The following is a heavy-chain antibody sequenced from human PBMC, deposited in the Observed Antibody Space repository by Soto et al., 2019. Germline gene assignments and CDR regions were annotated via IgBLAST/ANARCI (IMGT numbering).Heavy chain of an antibody. CDR2: IYDGGST. D-gene: IGHD7-27*01. Sequence: QVQLQESGPGLVKPSQTLSLTCTVSGDSISNGNYCWSWIRQPPANGLEWIGHIYDGGSTYTNPSLTSRFTISVDTSKNQFTRQLRSGSAADTAVYYGARGPSGDKVDYWGQGTLVTVSS. V-gene: IGHV4-30-4*01. CDR1: GDSISNGNYC. CDR3: ARGPSGDKVDY. J-gene: IGHJ4*02.